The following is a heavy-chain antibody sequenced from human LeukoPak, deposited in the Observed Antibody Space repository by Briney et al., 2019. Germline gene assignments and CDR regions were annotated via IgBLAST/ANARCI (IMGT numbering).Heavy chain of an antibody. D-gene: IGHD5-12*01. V-gene: IGHV3-48*03. Sequence: GGSLRLSCAASGFTFSSYEMNWVRQAPGKGLEWVSYISSSGSTIYYADYVKGRFTISRDNAKNSLYLQMNSLRAEDTAVYYCARGGYRTYFDYWGQGTLVTVSS. CDR2: ISSSGSTI. CDR1: GFTFSSYE. CDR3: ARGGYRTYFDY. J-gene: IGHJ4*02.